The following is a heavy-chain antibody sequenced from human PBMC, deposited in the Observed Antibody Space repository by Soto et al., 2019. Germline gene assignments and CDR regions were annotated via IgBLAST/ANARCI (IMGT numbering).Heavy chain of an antibody. CDR1: GYTFTSYD. CDR3: AVAVAGTSLWSDY. CDR2: MNPNSGNT. Sequence: QVQLVQSGAEVKKPGASVKVSCKASGYTFTSYDINWVRQATGQGLEWMGWMNPNSGNTSYAQKFQGRVTMTSNTSKSKAYMELSSLRFEDTAVYYCAVAVAGTSLWSDYWGQGTLVTVSS. D-gene: IGHD6-19*01. J-gene: IGHJ4*02. V-gene: IGHV1-8*01.